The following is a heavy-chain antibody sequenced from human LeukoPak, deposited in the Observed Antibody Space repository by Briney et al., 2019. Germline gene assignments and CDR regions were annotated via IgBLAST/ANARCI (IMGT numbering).Heavy chain of an antibody. V-gene: IGHV3-30*14. Sequence: GGSLRLSCAASGFSFSNYPMHWVRQAPGKGLEWVAVIAYDGSNEYYADSVKGRFTISRDNSRNTLYLQMNSLRGDDTAVYYCARFYGGFANHWHFDLWGRGTLVTVSS. D-gene: IGHD4-23*01. CDR3: ARFYGGFANHWHFDL. CDR1: GFSFSNYP. CDR2: IAYDGSNE. J-gene: IGHJ2*01.